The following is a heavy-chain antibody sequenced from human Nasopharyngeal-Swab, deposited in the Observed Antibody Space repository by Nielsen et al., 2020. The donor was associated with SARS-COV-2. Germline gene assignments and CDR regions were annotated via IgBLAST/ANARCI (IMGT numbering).Heavy chain of an antibody. J-gene: IGHJ5*02. Sequence: ASVKVSCKASSYTFTSYCFSCVLQAPGQGLEWMLWITAYNGNTNCAQKFQGRVTMTTDTSTSTAYMELRGLTSADTAVYYCAKDHPTMVTPGGVSWGQGTRITVSS. D-gene: IGHD4-23*01. CDR1: SYTFTSYC. CDR3: AKDHPTMVTPGGVS. CDR2: ITAYNGNT. V-gene: IGHV1-18*01.